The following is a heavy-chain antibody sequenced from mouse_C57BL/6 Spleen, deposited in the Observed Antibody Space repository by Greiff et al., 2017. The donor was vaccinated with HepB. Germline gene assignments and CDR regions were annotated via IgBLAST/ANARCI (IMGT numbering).Heavy chain of an antibody. D-gene: IGHD2-4*01. CDR2: IDPSDSYT. Sequence: QVQLQQPGAELVKPGASVKLSCKASGYTFTSYWMQWVKQRPGQGLEWIGEIDPSDSYTNYNQKFKGKATLTVDTSSSTAYMQLSSLTSEDSAVYYCARLGYDYDEDYWGQGTTLTVSS. CDR1: GYTFTSYW. V-gene: IGHV1-50*01. CDR3: ARLGYDYDEDY. J-gene: IGHJ2*01.